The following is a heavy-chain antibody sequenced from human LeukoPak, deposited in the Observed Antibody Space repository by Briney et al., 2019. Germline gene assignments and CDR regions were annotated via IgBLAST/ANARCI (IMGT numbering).Heavy chain of an antibody. CDR3: ARLNNASLWFGGQHDAFDI. J-gene: IGHJ3*02. Sequence: SQTLSLTCTVSGGSISSGGYYWSWIRQHPGKGLEWIGYIYYSGSTNYNPSLKSRVTISVDTSKNQFSLKLSSVTAADTAVYYCARLNNASLWFGGQHDAFDIWGQGTMVTVSS. CDR2: IYYSGST. CDR1: GGSISSGGYY. V-gene: IGHV4-31*03. D-gene: IGHD3-10*01.